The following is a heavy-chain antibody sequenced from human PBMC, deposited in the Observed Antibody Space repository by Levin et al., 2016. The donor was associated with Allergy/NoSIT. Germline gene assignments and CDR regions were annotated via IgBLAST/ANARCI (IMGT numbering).Heavy chain of an antibody. CDR2: IYSGGDT. CDR3: ARGGYSSGSPYYYFDY. V-gene: IGHV3-53*04. D-gene: IGHD6-19*01. J-gene: IGHJ4*02. Sequence: VRQAPGKGLEWVSVIYSGGDTYYADSVKGRFTISRHNSKNTLNLQMNTLRAEDTAVYYCARGGYSSGSPYYYFDYWGQGTLVTVSS.